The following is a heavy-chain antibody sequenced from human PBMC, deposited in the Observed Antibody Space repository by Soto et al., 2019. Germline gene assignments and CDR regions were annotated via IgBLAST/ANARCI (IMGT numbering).Heavy chain of an antibody. CDR2: IYNSDST. V-gene: IGHV3-53*01. CDR1: GFTVSSNH. J-gene: IGHJ4*02. D-gene: IGHD1-26*01. Sequence: PGGSLRLSCAASGFTVSSNHMNWVRQAPGKGLEWVSVIYNSDSTYYADSVRGRFTISRDNSKNTLYLQMNSLRAEDTAVYYCARDESGSYNGIAYWGQGTVVTAPQ. CDR3: ARDESGSYNGIAY.